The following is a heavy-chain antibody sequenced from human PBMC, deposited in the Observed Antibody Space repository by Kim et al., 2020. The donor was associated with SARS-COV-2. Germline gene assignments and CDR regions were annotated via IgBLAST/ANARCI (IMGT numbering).Heavy chain of an antibody. CDR2: IYYSGST. D-gene: IGHD2-21*02. CDR3: AREVVTAHYYYGMDV. J-gene: IGHJ6*02. V-gene: IGHV4-59*13. CDR1: GGSISSYY. Sequence: SETLSLTCTVSGGSISSYYWSWIRQPPGKGLEWIGYIYYSGSTNYNPSLKSRVTISVDTSKNQFSLKLSSVTAADTAVYYCAREVVTAHYYYGMDVWGQGTTVTVSS.